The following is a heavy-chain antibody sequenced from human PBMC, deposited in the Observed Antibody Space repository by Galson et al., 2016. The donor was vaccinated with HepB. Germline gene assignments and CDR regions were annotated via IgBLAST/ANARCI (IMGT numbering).Heavy chain of an antibody. CDR1: GFSLSTSGVG. J-gene: IGHJ3*01. Sequence: PALVKPTQTLTLTCTFSGFSLSTSGVGVGWIRQPPGKALEWLALIYWDDDRRYSPSLKNRLTITKDTSKNQVVLTMTTMDPVDTATYYCARHAVASRLGSLGAFDVWGQGTMVTGSS. V-gene: IGHV2-5*02. CDR2: IYWDDDR. D-gene: IGHD6-6*01. CDR3: ARHAVASRLGSLGAFDV.